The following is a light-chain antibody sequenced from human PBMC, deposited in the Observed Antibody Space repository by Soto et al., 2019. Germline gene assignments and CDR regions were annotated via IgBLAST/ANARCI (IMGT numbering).Light chain of an antibody. Sequence: DIELTQSPSFLSASLGDRVTITCRASQGVSSYLAWFQQKPGQAPRLLIYGASNLHSGVPPRFSGSGSGTDFTLTISNLEPEDFATYYCQQLNAYPLTFGQGTRLEI. CDR1: QGVSSY. V-gene: IGKV1-9*01. CDR2: GAS. CDR3: QQLNAYPLT. J-gene: IGKJ5*01.